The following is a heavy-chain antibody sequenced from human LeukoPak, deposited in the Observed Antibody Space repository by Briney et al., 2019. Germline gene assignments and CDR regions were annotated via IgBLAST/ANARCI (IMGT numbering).Heavy chain of an antibody. CDR2: ISYDGSNK. J-gene: IGHJ6*02. CDR1: GFTFSSYA. Sequence: GRSLRLSCAASGFTFSSYAMHWVRQAPGKGLEWVAVISYDGSNKYYADSVKGRFTISRDNSKNTLYLQMNSLGAEDTAVYYCARDNGGYDWALDVWGRGTTVTVSS. D-gene: IGHD5-12*01. V-gene: IGHV3-30-3*01. CDR3: ARDNGGYDWALDV.